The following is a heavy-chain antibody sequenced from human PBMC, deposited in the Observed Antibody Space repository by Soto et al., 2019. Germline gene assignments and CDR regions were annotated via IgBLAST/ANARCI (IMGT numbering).Heavy chain of an antibody. V-gene: IGHV3-33*01. J-gene: IGHJ5*02. D-gene: IGHD5-18*01. CDR1: EFTFSSYG. CDR3: ARSGSSGYSYGDWFDP. Sequence: PGGPLRHSCEASEFTFSSYGLHWVRQAPGKGLEWVAVIWYDGSNKYYADSVKGRFTISRDNSKNTLYLQMNSLRAEDTAVYYCARSGSSGYSYGDWFDPWGQGTLVTVSS. CDR2: IWYDGSNK.